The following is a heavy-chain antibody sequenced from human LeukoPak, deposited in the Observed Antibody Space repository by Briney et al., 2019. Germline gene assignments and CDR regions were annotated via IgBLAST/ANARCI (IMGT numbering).Heavy chain of an antibody. CDR3: AKDRPLGFGELFPYFDY. J-gene: IGHJ4*02. V-gene: IGHV3-74*01. CDR1: GFTFSSYW. D-gene: IGHD3-10*01. CDR2: INSDGSST. Sequence: PGGSLRLSCEASGFTFSSYWMHWVRQVPGKGLVWVSRINSDGSSTSYADSAKGRFTISRDNSKNTLYLQMNSLRAEDTAVYYCAKDRPLGFGELFPYFDYWGQGTLVTVSS.